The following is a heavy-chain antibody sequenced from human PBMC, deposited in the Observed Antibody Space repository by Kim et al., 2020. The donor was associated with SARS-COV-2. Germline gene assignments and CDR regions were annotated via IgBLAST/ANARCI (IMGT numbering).Heavy chain of an antibody. V-gene: IGHV1-69*13. CDR1: GGTFSSYA. CDR3: ARDWTYYDSSGPFDY. Sequence: SVKVSCKASGGTFSSYAISWVRQAPGQGLEWMGGIIPIFGTANYAQKFQGRVTITADESTSTAYMELSSLRSEDTAVYYCARDWTYYDSSGPFDYWGQGTLVTVSS. J-gene: IGHJ4*02. CDR2: IIPIFGTA. D-gene: IGHD3-22*01.